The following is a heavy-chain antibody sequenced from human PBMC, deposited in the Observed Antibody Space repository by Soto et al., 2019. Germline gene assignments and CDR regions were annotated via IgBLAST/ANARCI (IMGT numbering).Heavy chain of an antibody. Sequence: QVQLVESGGGVVQPGRSLRLSCAASGFTFSSYGMHWVRQAPGKGLEWVAVIWYDGSNKYYADSVKGRFTISRDNSKNSRCLQMNSLGAEDTAVYYCARGAGGLEWLVYYYGMEVWGQGTTVTVSS. CDR3: ARGAGGLEWLVYYYGMEV. CDR2: IWYDGSNK. J-gene: IGHJ6*02. V-gene: IGHV3-33*01. D-gene: IGHD3-3*01. CDR1: GFTFSSYG.